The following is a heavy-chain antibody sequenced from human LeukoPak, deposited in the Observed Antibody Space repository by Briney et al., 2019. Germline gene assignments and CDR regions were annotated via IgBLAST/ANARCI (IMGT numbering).Heavy chain of an antibody. V-gene: IGHV4-61*02. CDR1: GGSISSGSYY. D-gene: IGHD2-15*01. CDR2: IYTSGCT. J-gene: IGHJ6*02. Sequence: SETLSLTCTVSGGSISSGSYYWSWLRQPAGKGLEWIGRIYTSGCTTYNPSLKSRVTISVDTSKNQFSLKLSSVTAADTAVYYCARVQSEVVVAATRSYYYYGMDVWGQGTTVTVSS. CDR3: ARVQSEVVVAATRSYYYYGMDV.